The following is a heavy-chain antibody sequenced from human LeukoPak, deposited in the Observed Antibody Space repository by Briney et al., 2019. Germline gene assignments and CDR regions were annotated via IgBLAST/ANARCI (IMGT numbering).Heavy chain of an antibody. Sequence: SVKVSCKASGGTFSSYAISWVRQAPGQGLGWMGRIIPIFGTANYAQKFQGRVTITADKSTSTAYMELSSLRSEDTAVYYCARDLHYYDSSGYPFDYWGQGTLVTVSS. CDR2: IIPIFGTA. J-gene: IGHJ4*02. CDR1: GGTFSSYA. CDR3: ARDLHYYDSSGYPFDY. D-gene: IGHD3-22*01. V-gene: IGHV1-69*06.